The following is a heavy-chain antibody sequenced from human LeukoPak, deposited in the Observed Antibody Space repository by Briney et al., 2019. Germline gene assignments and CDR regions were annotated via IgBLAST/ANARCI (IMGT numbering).Heavy chain of an antibody. J-gene: IGHJ4*02. Sequence: PGGSLRLSCAVSGFTFSSYSMNWVRQAPGKGLEWVSSISSSSSYIYYADSVKGRFTISRDNAKNSLYLQMNSLRAEDTAVYYCARDWDAETDYWGQGTLVTVSS. V-gene: IGHV3-21*01. CDR3: ARDWDAETDY. CDR1: GFTFSSYS. CDR2: ISSSSSYI. D-gene: IGHD1-26*01.